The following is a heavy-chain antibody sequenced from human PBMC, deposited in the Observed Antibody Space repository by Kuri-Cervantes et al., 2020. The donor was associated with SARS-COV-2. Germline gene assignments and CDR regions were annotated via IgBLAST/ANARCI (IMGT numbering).Heavy chain of an antibody. CDR2: ISGSGGST. CDR1: GFNFSRTD. V-gene: IGHV3-23*01. Sequence: LSLTCAASGFNFSRTDMHWVRQAPGKGLEWASAISGSGGSTYYADSVKGRFTISRDNSKNTLYLQMNSLRAEDTAVYYCAKWAPSSGYYFKSWFDPWGQGTLVTVSS. CDR3: AKWAPSSGYYFKSWFDP. D-gene: IGHD3-22*01. J-gene: IGHJ5*02.